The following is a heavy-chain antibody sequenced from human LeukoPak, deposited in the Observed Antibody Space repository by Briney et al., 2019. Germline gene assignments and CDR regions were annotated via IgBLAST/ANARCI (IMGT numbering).Heavy chain of an antibody. J-gene: IGHJ1*01. V-gene: IGHV3-23*01. CDR2: ISGSGGST. CDR3: ARGLYQHYGSGAYYSALPQYFQD. CDR1: GFTFSSYA. Sequence: GGSLRLSCAASGFTFSSYAMSWVRQAPGKGLEWVSAISGSGGSTYYADSVKGRFTISRDNSKNTLYLQMNSLRADDTAVYYCARGLYQHYGSGAYYSALPQYFQDWGQGTLVTVSS. D-gene: IGHD3-22*01.